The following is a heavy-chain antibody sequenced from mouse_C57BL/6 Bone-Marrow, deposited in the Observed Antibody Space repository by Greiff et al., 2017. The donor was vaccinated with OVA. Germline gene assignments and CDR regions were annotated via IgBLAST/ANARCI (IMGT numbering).Heavy chain of an antibody. CDR1: GYTFTSYW. CDR3: ARYQVMRGYGSSYEAMDY. J-gene: IGHJ4*01. CDR2: IDPNSGGT. D-gene: IGHD1-1*01. Sequence: QVQLQQSGAELVKPGASVKLSCKASGYTFTSYWMHWVKQRPGRGLEWIGRIDPNSGGTKYNEKFKSKATLTVDKPSSTAYMQLSSLTSEDSAVYYCARYQVMRGYGSSYEAMDYWGQGTSVTVSS. V-gene: IGHV1-72*01.